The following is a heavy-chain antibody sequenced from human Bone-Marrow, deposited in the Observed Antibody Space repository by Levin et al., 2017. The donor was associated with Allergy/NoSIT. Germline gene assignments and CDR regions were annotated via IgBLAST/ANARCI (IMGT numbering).Heavy chain of an antibody. CDR3: ARVNDFWSGTGYYYMDV. Sequence: SVKVSCKASGDTFRTYAISWVRQAPGQGLEWMGGIIPSLGTTNYAQKFQGRLSITADKSTTTSYLELRSLKSEDTAVYYCARVNDFWSGTGYYYMDVWGKGTTVTVSS. J-gene: IGHJ6*03. D-gene: IGHD3-3*01. CDR2: IIPSLGTT. CDR1: GDTFRTYA. V-gene: IGHV1-69*10.